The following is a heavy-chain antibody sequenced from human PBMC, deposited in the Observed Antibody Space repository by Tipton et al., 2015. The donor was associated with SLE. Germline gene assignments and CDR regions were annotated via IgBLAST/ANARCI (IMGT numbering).Heavy chain of an antibody. J-gene: IGHJ1*01. CDR3: AKDYGDISAEYFQH. V-gene: IGHV3-7*04. CDR1: GFTFSSYW. Sequence: SLRLSCAASGFTFSSYWMSWVRQAPGKGLEWVANIKQDGSEKYYVDSVKGRFTISRDNSKNTLYLQMNSLRAEDTAVYYCAKDYGDISAEYFQHWGQGTLVTVSS. D-gene: IGHD4-17*01. CDR2: IKQDGSEK.